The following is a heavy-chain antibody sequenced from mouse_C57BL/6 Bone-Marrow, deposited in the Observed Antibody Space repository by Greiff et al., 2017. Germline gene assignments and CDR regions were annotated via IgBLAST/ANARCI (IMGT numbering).Heavy chain of an antibody. J-gene: IGHJ2*01. CDR2: IYPTSGRT. V-gene: IGHV1-55*01. CDR1: GYTFTSYW. D-gene: IGHD4-1*01. CDR3: ARSGPLGRSFDD. Sequence: VQLQQPGAELVKPGASVKMSCKASGYTFTSYWITWVKQRPGQGLEWIGDIYPTSGRTNYNEKFKSKAILTVDTPSNTAYMQLSSLTSEDSAVFYGARSGPLGRSFDDGGQGTTLTVSS.